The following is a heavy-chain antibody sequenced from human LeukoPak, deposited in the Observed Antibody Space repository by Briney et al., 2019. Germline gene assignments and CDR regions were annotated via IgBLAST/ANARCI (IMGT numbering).Heavy chain of an antibody. V-gene: IGHV4-34*01. CDR2: INHSGST. Sequence: KSGGSLRLSCAASGFTFSSYSMNWIRQPPGKGLEWIGEINHSGSTNYNPSLKSRVTISVDTSKNHFSLKLSSVTAADTAVYYCARLSYTGGYWGQGTLVTVSS. D-gene: IGHD1-14*01. J-gene: IGHJ4*02. CDR3: ARLSYTGGY. CDR1: GFTFSSYS.